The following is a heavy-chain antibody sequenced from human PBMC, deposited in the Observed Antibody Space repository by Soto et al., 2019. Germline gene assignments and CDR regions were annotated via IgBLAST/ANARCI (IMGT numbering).Heavy chain of an antibody. V-gene: IGHV1-18*01. Sequence: QVQLAQSANEVKKPGASVRVSCKASGYTFIRYGIAWVRQAPGQGLEWMGWISPYNDYTVYAQKFQGRVSMTADTSPRPVYMNLRGLKSDDRAVDYCARGGFYDTSWGRLRHYGWDVGGQGPSFSVSS. CDR2: ISPYNDYT. CDR1: GYTFIRYG. CDR3: ARGGFYDTSWGRLRHYGWDV. J-gene: IGHJ6*02. D-gene: IGHD3-16*01.